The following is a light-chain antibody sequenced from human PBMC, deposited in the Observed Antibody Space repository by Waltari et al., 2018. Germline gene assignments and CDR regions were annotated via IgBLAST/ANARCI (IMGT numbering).Light chain of an antibody. CDR3: QQYVSLPAT. CDR1: QSISRP. Sequence: EIMLTQSPGTLSLSPGERATLSCRASQSISRPLAWYQQKPGQAPRLLIYDASTRATGIPDRFSGSGSGTDFSLTISRLEPEDSAEYYCQQYVSLPATFGQGTKVEIK. V-gene: IGKV3-20*01. CDR2: DAS. J-gene: IGKJ1*01.